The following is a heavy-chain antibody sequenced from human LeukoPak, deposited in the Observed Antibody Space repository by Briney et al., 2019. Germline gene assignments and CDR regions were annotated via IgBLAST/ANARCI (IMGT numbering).Heavy chain of an antibody. V-gene: IGHV1-24*01. Sequence: GASVKVSCKVSGYTLTELSMHWVRQAPGKGLEWMGGFDPEDGETIYAQKFQGRVTMTEDTSTDTAYMELSSLRSEDTAVYYCATDFFFGATIAAAGIRGGDYWGQGTLVTVSS. J-gene: IGHJ4*02. CDR2: FDPEDGET. CDR3: ATDFFFGATIAAAGIRGGDY. CDR1: GYTLTELS. D-gene: IGHD6-13*01.